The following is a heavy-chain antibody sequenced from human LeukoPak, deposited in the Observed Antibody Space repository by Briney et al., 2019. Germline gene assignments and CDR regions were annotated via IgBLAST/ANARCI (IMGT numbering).Heavy chain of an antibody. CDR1: GFTFSSYA. Sequence: EGSLRLSCAASGFTFSSYAMTWVRQAPGKGLEWVSAISGSGGSTYYADSVKGRFTMSRDNSKNTLYLQMNSLRAEDTAVYYCAKETYGSGSYSPDYWGQGTLVTVSS. J-gene: IGHJ4*02. CDR2: ISGSGGST. D-gene: IGHD3-10*01. CDR3: AKETYGSGSYSPDY. V-gene: IGHV3-23*01.